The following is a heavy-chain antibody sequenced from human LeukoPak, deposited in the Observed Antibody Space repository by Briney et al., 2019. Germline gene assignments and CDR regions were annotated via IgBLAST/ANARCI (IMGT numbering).Heavy chain of an antibody. Sequence: KSSETLSLTCAVYGGSFNNYYWSWIRQPPGKGLEWIGEINDSGRINYNPSLLSRVTVSVDPSKNQFSLSLTSVTATDTAVFYCAGRWNYESNYSIDVWGKGATVSVSS. CDR2: INDSGRI. CDR3: AGRWNYESNYSIDV. V-gene: IGHV4-34*01. J-gene: IGHJ6*04. CDR1: GGSFNNYY. D-gene: IGHD1-7*01.